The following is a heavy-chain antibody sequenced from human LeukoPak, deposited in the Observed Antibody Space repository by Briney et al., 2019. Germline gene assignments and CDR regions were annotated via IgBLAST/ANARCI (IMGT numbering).Heavy chain of an antibody. CDR2: LNPSGGTT. Sequence: ASVKVSCKASGYIFTGYFMHWVRQAPGQGLEWMGWLNPSGGTTNCAQKFQGRVTMTRDMSTTTVYMHLSSLRSEDTAVYYCAREAVTIFGLVRTQTPKGPHRFDPWGQGTLVTVSS. V-gene: IGHV1-46*01. CDR1: GYIFTGYF. D-gene: IGHD3-3*01. J-gene: IGHJ5*02. CDR3: AREAVTIFGLVRTQTPKGPHRFDP.